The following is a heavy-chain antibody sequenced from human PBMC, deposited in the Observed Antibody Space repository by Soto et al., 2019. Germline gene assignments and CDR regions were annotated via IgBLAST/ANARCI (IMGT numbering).Heavy chain of an antibody. CDR1: GFTFSSYA. Sequence: QVQLVESGGGVVQPGRSLRLSCAASGFTFSSYAMHWVRQAPGKGLEWVAVISYDGSNKYYADSVKGRFTISRDNSKNTLYLQMNSLRAEDTAVYYCARGNGDINYYYGMDVWGQGTTVTVSS. V-gene: IGHV3-30-3*01. CDR2: ISYDGSNK. D-gene: IGHD2-15*01. CDR3: ARGNGDINYYYGMDV. J-gene: IGHJ6*02.